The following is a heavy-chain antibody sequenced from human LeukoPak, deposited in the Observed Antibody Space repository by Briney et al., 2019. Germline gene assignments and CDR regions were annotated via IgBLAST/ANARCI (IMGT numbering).Heavy chain of an antibody. CDR2: TRNKTREYTT. CDR3: ASAAPYEH. D-gene: IGHD3-16*01. V-gene: IGHV3-72*01. CDR1: GFTLSEQY. Sequence: GVPLRLPCGASGFTLSEQYIEGVPQAPGEGGEGVGRTRNKTREYTTDYGAWVKDSFTSSSEESTVSVYLQMKSLKTEDMAVYVRASAAPYEHWGQRTLVTVPS. J-gene: IGHJ4*02.